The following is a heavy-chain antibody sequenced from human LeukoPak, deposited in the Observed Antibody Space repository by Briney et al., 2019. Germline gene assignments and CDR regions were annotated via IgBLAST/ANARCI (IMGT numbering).Heavy chain of an antibody. CDR2: INHSGST. Sequence: SETLSLTCAVYGGSFSGYYGSWIRQPPGKGLEWIGGINHSGSTNYNPSLKSRVTISVDTSKNQFSLKLSSVTAADTAVYYCARGLSGGHWFDPWGQGTLVTVSS. CDR1: GGSFSGYY. CDR3: ARGLSGGHWFDP. D-gene: IGHD3-16*02. J-gene: IGHJ5*02. V-gene: IGHV4-34*01.